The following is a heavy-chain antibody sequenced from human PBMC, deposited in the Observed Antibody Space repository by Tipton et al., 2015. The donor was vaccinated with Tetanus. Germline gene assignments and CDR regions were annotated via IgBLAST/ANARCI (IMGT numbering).Heavy chain of an antibody. CDR1: GYTFTSYG. CDR2: LNPKSGSA. CDR3: ASGSSIRHGMDV. D-gene: IGHD2-2*01. V-gene: IGHV1-8*02. J-gene: IGHJ6*02. Sequence: QSGPEVKKPGASVKVSCKASGYTFTSYGLNWVRKAAGRGFEWMGWLNPKSGSAAYAPRFQGRVTMTTNTSITTAFMEVASLTYEDTAVYYCASGSSIRHGMDVWGQGTTVTVSS.